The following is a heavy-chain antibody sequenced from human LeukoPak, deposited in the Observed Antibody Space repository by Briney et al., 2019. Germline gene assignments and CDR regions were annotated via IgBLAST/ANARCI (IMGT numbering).Heavy chain of an antibody. Sequence: GASVKVSCKVSGDTLSELTMHWVRQAPGKGLEWMGGFDPGAGEILYAQQVQGRVTMTEDTSTDTAYMELTSLRSEDSGVYFCAAGGIYSLLDYWGQGTLVTVSS. J-gene: IGHJ4*02. CDR1: GDTLSELT. CDR2: FDPGAGEI. D-gene: IGHD3-10*01. CDR3: AAGGIYSLLDY. V-gene: IGHV1-24*01.